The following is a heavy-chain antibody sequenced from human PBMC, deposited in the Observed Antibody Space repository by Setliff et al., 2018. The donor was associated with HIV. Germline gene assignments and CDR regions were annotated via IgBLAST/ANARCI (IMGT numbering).Heavy chain of an antibody. CDR3: QTNYYDTSGYYYEARNYFEY. CDR1: GFTFGDNP. J-gene: IGHJ4*02. D-gene: IGHD3-22*01. V-gene: IGHV3-49*04. Sequence: GGSLRLSCTTSGFTFGDNPMSWVRQAPGKGLEWVALIRNKPYGGTTEYAASVKGRFTISRDDSKNTAYLQMNSLKTEDTAVYYCQTNYYDTSGYYYEARNYFEYWGQGTLVTVSS. CDR2: IRNKPYGGTT.